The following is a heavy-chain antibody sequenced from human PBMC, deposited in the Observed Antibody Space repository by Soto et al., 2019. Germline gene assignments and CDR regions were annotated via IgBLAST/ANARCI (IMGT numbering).Heavy chain of an antibody. D-gene: IGHD1-26*01. CDR2: IHHSGRT. CDR1: GGSFSDDY. V-gene: IGHV4-34*01. J-gene: IGHJ4*02. CDR3: ALKKRAATAFDS. Sequence: QVQLQQWGAGLLKPSETLSLTCAVYGGSFSDDYWSWIRQPPGKGLEWIGEIHHSGRTNYNPSLKSRVTISADTSKNQLSLKLSSVTAADTAVYYCALKKRAATAFDSWGQGTLVTVSS.